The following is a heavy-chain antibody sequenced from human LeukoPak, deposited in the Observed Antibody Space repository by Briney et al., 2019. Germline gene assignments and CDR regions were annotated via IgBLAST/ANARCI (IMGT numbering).Heavy chain of an antibody. CDR2: IYYDGSNK. CDR3: ARDSPDYYDSSGLAFDI. J-gene: IGHJ3*02. CDR1: GFIFSSYG. D-gene: IGHD3-22*01. Sequence: GGSLRLSCAASGFIFSSYGMHWVRQAPGKGLEWVAVIYYDGSNKYYADSVRGRFTISRDNSKNTLFLQMNSLRAEDTAVYYCARDSPDYYDSSGLAFDIWGQGTMVTVSS. V-gene: IGHV3-33*01.